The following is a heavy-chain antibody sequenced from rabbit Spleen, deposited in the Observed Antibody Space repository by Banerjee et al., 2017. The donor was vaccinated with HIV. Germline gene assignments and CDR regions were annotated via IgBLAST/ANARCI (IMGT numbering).Heavy chain of an antibody. CDR3: VREAGYGGYGDANL. V-gene: IGHV1S40*01. CDR2: IYTGSGGST. D-gene: IGHD6-1*01. Sequence: QSLEESGGGLVQPEGSLTLTCTASGFSFSSSYYMCWVRQAPGKGLEWFGCIYTGSGGSTYYASWAKGRFTIPRETSLNTVTLQVNSLTAADTATYFCVREAGYGGYGDANLWGQGTLVPVS. J-gene: IGHJ4*01. CDR1: GFSFSSSYY.